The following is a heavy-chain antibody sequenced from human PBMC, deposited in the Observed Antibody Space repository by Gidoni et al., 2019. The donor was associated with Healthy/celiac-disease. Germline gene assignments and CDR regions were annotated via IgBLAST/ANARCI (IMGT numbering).Heavy chain of an antibody. V-gene: IGHV6-1*01. J-gene: IGHJ4*02. Sequence: QVQLQQSGPGLVKPSQTLSLTCAISGDSGPSNSAAWNWIRQSPSRGLEWLGRTYHRSKWYNDYAVSVKSRITINPDTSKNQFSLQLNSVTPEDTAVYYCARGSLYGVRFEFDYWGQGTLVTVSS. D-gene: IGHD4-17*01. CDR1: GDSGPSNSAA. CDR2: TYHRSKWYN. CDR3: ARGSLYGVRFEFDY.